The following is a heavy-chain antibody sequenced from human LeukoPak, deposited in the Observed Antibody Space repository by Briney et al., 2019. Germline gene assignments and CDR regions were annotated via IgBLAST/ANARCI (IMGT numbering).Heavy chain of an antibody. J-gene: IGHJ4*02. V-gene: IGHV4-59*01. CDR3: ARAHSSSWYMDY. CDR1: GGSISSYY. Sequence: SETLSLTCSVSGGSISSYYWSWIRQPPGKGLEWIGYIFYSGSTNYNPSLNSRVTMSVDTSENQLSLKLSSVTAADTAPYYCARAHSSSWYMDYWGQGTLVTVSS. CDR2: IFYSGST. D-gene: IGHD6-13*01.